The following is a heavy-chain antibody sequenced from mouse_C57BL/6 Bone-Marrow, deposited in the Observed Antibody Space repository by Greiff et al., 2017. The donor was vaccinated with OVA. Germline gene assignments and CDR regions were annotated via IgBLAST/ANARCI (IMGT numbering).Heavy chain of an antibody. CDR2: ISNGGGST. J-gene: IGHJ1*03. CDR1: GFTFSDYY. CDR3: ARDWEDWYFDV. V-gene: IGHV5-12*01. D-gene: IGHD4-1*01. Sequence: EVQGVESGGGLVQPGGSLKLSCAASGFTFSDYYMYWVRQTPEKRLEWVAYISNGGGSTYYPDTVKGRFTISRDNAKNTLYLQMSRLKSEDTAMYYCARDWEDWYFDVWGTGTTVTVSS.